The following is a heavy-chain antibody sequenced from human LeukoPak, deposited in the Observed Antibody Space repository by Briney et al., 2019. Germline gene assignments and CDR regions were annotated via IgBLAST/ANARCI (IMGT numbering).Heavy chain of an antibody. CDR2: LSYTGKT. CDR3: SEGYFEPFAH. Sequence: SETLSLTCVVSAASVSTSHWNWIRQLPGKGLEWIGCLSYTGKTDYNPSLTSRVTISLGTSKNQVSLKLRSVTAADTAVYYCSEGYFEPFAHWGQGTLVTVSS. J-gene: IGHJ4*02. V-gene: IGHV4-59*02. CDR1: AASVSTSH. D-gene: IGHD2/OR15-2a*01.